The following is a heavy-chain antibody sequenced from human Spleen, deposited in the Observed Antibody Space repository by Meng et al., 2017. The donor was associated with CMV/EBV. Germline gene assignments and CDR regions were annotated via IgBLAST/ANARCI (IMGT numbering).Heavy chain of an antibody. CDR2: IYYSGST. J-gene: IGHJ4*02. Sequence: SETLSLTCTVSGGSISSSSYYWGWIRQPPGKGLEWIGSIYYSGSTNYNPSLKSRVTISVDTSKNQFSLKLSSVTAADTAVYYCARGTGQQLVYWGQGTLVTVSS. CDR1: GGSISSSSYY. V-gene: IGHV4-39*07. D-gene: IGHD6-13*01. CDR3: ARGTGQQLVY.